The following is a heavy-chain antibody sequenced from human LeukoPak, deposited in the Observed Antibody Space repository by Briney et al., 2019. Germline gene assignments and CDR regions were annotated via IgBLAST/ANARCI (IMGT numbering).Heavy chain of an antibody. Sequence: ASVKVSCKASGYIFTNYYMHWVRQAPGQGLEWMGIINLTAGSTSYAQKFQGRVTMTRDTSTSTAYMELSSLRSEDTAVYYCARADRDFWSGYYSWFDYWGQGTLVTVSS. J-gene: IGHJ4*02. V-gene: IGHV1-46*01. D-gene: IGHD3-3*01. CDR1: GYIFTNYY. CDR3: ARADRDFWSGYYSWFDY. CDR2: INLTAGST.